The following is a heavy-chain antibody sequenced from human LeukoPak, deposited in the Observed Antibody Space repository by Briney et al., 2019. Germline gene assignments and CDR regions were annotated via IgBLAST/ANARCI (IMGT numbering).Heavy chain of an antibody. V-gene: IGHV1-8*03. J-gene: IGHJ4*02. CDR2: MNPNSGNT. Sequence: ASVKVSCKASGYTFTSYDINWVRRATGQGLEWMGWMNPNSGNTGYAQKFQGRVTITRNTSISTAYMELSSLRSEDTAVYYCAGGNVLLWFGELSHFDYWGQGTLVTVSS. CDR1: GYTFTSYD. D-gene: IGHD3-10*01. CDR3: AGGNVLLWFGELSHFDY.